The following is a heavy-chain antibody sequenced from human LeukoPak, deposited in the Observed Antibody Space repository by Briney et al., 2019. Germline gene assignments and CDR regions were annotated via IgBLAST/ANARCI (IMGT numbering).Heavy chain of an antibody. J-gene: IGHJ5*01. CDR3: VRDWDHYDFDS. CDR1: GFTFSNYW. V-gene: IGHV3-74*01. D-gene: IGHD3-3*01. CDR2: INPVGNYR. Sequence: GGSLRLSCAASGFTFSNYWIHWVRQVPGKGLVWVSRINPVGNYRNYADSVEGRFTISRDNARNTVYLQMNSLRAEDTALFYCVRDWDHYDFDSWGQGTLAIVSS.